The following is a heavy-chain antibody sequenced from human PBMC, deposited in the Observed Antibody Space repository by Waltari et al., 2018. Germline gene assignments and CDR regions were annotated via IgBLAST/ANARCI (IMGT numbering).Heavy chain of an antibody. Sequence: QVQLQESGPGLVKPSETLSLTCTVSGGSISSYYWSWIRQPAGKGLEWIGRIYTSGSTNSNPALKGRVTMSVDPSKNQFSLKLSAVPAADTAVYYCARDRITIFGVEFPFDYWGQGTLVTVSS. V-gene: IGHV4-4*07. D-gene: IGHD3-3*01. J-gene: IGHJ4*02. CDR2: IYTSGST. CDR3: ARDRITIFGVEFPFDY. CDR1: GGSISSYY.